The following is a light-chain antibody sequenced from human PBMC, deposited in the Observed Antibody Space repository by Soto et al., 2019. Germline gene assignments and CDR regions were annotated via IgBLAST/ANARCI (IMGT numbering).Light chain of an antibody. V-gene: IGLV1-44*01. Sequence: QSVLPQPPSASGAPGQRVTISCSGSSSNIGSNTVNWYQQLPGTAPKLLIYSNNQRPSGVPDRFSGSKSGTSASLAIIGFQSEDEADYYCAAWDDSLRGGVFGTGTKVTVL. CDR3: AAWDDSLRGGV. CDR1: SSNIGSNT. J-gene: IGLJ1*01. CDR2: SNN.